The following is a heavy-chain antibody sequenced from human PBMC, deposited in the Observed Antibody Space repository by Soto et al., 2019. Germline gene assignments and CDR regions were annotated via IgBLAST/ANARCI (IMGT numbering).Heavy chain of an antibody. V-gene: IGHV1-46*01. Sequence: QVQLVQSGAEVKKPGASVKVSCKTSGYTFTNYHIHWVRQAPGQGLEWLGIINPNDGGTGYAQNFQGRVTMTRDTSTNRVYMEMSSLRSEDTAVYYCARVAHQSLDYWGLGTLVTVSS. J-gene: IGHJ4*02. D-gene: IGHD5-12*01. CDR2: INPNDGGT. CDR1: GYTFTNYH. CDR3: ARVAHQSLDY.